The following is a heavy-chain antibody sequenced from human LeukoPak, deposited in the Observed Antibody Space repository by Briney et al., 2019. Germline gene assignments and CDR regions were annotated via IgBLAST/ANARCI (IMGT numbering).Heavy chain of an antibody. CDR1: GGSISSYY. CDR3: ARQGNSPFDD. V-gene: IGHV4-59*08. J-gene: IGHJ4*02. CDR2: IYYDGST. D-gene: IGHD1-1*01. Sequence: SETLSLTCTVSGGSISSYYWSWIRQPPGKGLEWIAYIYYDGSTNYNPSLKSRVTISVDTSKNQFSLRLSSVTAADTAVYYCARQGNSPFDDWGQGTLVTVSS.